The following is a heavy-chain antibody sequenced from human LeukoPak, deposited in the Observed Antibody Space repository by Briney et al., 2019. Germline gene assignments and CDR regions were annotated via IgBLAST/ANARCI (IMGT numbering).Heavy chain of an antibody. CDR2: ISGSGGST. J-gene: IGHJ4*02. V-gene: IGHV3-23*01. CDR3: AKDRYDFWSTYSSNPFDY. Sequence: PGGSLRLSCAASKFTFSSYAMNWVRQASGKGLEWVSGISGSGGSTYYADSVKGRFTISRDNSKNTLYLQMNSLRVEDTAVYYCAKDRYDFWSTYSSNPFDYWGQGTLVTVSS. D-gene: IGHD3-3*01. CDR1: KFTFSSYA.